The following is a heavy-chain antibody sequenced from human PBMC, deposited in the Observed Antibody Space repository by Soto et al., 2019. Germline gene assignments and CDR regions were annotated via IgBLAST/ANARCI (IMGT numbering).Heavy chain of an antibody. CDR1: GGSISSGGYY. J-gene: IGHJ6*02. Sequence: SETLSLTCTVSGGSISSGGYYWSWIRQHPGKGLEWIGYIYYSGSTYYNPSLKSRVTISVDTSKNQFSLKLSSVTAADTAVYYCARRTKWELRPRYYYGMDVWGQGTTVTVSS. D-gene: IGHD1-26*01. CDR3: ARRTKWELRPRYYYGMDV. V-gene: IGHV4-31*03. CDR2: IYYSGST.